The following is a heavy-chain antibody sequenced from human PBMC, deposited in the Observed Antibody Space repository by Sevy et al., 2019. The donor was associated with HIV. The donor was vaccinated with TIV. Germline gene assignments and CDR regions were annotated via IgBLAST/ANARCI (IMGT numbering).Heavy chain of an antibody. CDR2: IYYSGST. V-gene: IGHV4-61*01. D-gene: IGHD6-13*01. CDR1: GGSVSSGSYY. Sequence: SETLSLTCTVSGGSVSSGSYYWSWIRQPPGKGLEWIGYIYYSGSTNYNPSLKSRVTISVDTSKNQFSLKLGSVTAADTAVYYCAREYSSSWPNYYFDYWGQGTLVTVSS. CDR3: AREYSSSWPNYYFDY. J-gene: IGHJ4*02.